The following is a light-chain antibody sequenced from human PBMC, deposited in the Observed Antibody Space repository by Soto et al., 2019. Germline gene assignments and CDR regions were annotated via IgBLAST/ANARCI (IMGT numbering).Light chain of an antibody. CDR3: QKYNSAPWT. CDR1: QGISNY. CDR2: AAS. V-gene: IGKV1-27*01. J-gene: IGKJ1*01. Sequence: DIQMTQSPSSLYASVGDRVTITCRASQGISNYLAWYQQKPGTVPKLLISAASTLQTGVPSRFSGGGSGTDFTLPISRLQPEDVATYYCQKYNSAPWTFGQGTKVDIK.